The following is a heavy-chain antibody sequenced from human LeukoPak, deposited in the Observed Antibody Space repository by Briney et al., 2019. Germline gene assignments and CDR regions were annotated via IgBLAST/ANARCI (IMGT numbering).Heavy chain of an antibody. CDR1: GFTFSSYE. D-gene: IGHD5-24*01. CDR3: VRTRDGPFAY. Sequence: PGGSLRLSCAASGFTFSSYEMNWVRQAPGKGLEWLSHISNSGSSIQYADSVKGRFTISRDNAKNSLYLQMNSLRVEDTAVYYCVRTRDGPFAYWGQGTLVTVSS. CDR2: ISNSGSSI. V-gene: IGHV3-48*03. J-gene: IGHJ4*02.